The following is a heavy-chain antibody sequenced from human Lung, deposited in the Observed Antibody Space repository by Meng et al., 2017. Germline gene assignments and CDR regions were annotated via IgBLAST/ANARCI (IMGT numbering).Heavy chain of an antibody. Sequence: QVQRVQSGAVVKKPGASVKVSCKPSGYNFPDYWLHWVRRAPGQGLEWMGRIDPKSGDTHYAQRFQGRVTMTGDTSISTAYMELSGLRSDDTAMYYCARDEDISAAGKLFGDYWGQGTLVTVSS. J-gene: IGHJ4*02. V-gene: IGHV1-2*06. CDR3: ARDEDISAAGKLFGDY. CDR1: GYNFPDYW. CDR2: IDPKSGDT. D-gene: IGHD6-13*01.